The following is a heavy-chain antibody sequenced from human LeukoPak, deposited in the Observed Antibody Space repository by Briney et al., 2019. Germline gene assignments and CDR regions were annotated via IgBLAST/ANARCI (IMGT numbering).Heavy chain of an antibody. CDR1: GLTFSSYA. CDR3: AKDGYYGSGSYYRNNYYYYYMDV. Sequence: PGGSLRLSCAASGLTFSSYAMSWVRQAPGKGLEWVAFIRYDGSNKYYADSVKGRFTISRDNSKNTLYLQMNSLRAEDTAVYYCAKDGYYGSGSYYRNNYYYYYMDVWGKGTTVTISS. D-gene: IGHD3-10*01. CDR2: IRYDGSNK. V-gene: IGHV3-30*02. J-gene: IGHJ6*03.